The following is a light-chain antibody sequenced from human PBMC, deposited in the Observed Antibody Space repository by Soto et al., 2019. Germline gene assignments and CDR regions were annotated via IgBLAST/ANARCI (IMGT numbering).Light chain of an antibody. CDR1: KNDIGVYDF. Sequence: QSTLTQSPSASGSPGQSVTISCTGTKNDIGVYDFVSWYQHHPGKAPRLIIYEVVQRPSGVPDRFSGSKSGNTASLTVSGLQAGDEADYFCKSYAGSNTYVFGTGTQLTVL. CDR3: KSYAGSNTYV. J-gene: IGLJ1*01. V-gene: IGLV2-8*01. CDR2: EVV.